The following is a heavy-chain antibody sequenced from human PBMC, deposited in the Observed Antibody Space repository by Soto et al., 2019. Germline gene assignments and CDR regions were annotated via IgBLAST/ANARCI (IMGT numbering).Heavy chain of an antibody. CDR3: ARAPRGYGMDV. V-gene: IGHV4-4*02. CDR2: IHHSGST. CDR1: GDSVSSNSW. J-gene: IGHJ6*02. Sequence: QVQLQESGPRLVKPSGTLSLTCTVSGDSVSSNSWWSWVRQPPGKGLEWIGEIHHSGSTNYNSSLTSRVSISIDKSKNQFALNLYSVTAADAAVFYCARAPRGYGMDVWCQGTTVSVSS.